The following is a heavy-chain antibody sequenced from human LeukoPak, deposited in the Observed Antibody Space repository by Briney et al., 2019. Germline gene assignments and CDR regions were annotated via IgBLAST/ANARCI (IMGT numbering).Heavy chain of an antibody. V-gene: IGHV4-31*11. Sequence: SQTLSLTCAVSGGSISSGGYYWSWLRQHPGKGLGWIGYIYYSGSTYYNPSLKSRFTISVDTSKNQFSLKLSSVTAADTAVYYCARLLDGGNAVRFDPWGQGTLVTVSS. CDR2: IYYSGST. CDR3: ARLLDGGNAVRFDP. D-gene: IGHD4-23*01. CDR1: GGSISSGGYY. J-gene: IGHJ5*02.